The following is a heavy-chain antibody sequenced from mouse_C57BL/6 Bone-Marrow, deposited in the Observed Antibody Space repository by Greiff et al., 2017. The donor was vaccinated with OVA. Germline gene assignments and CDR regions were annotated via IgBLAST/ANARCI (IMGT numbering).Heavy chain of an antibody. CDR3: ARHALITTVVADWYFDV. D-gene: IGHD1-1*01. CDR2: FYPGSGSI. V-gene: IGHV1-62-2*01. Sequence: QVQLKQSGAELVKPGASVKLSCKASGYTFTEYTIHWVKQRSGQGLEWIGWFYPGSGSIKYNEKFKDKATLTADKSSSTVYMELSRLTSEDSAVYFCARHALITTVVADWYFDVWGTGTTVTVSS. J-gene: IGHJ1*03. CDR1: GYTFTEYT.